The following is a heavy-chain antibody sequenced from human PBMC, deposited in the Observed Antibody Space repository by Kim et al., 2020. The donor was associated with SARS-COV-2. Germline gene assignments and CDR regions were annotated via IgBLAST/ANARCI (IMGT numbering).Heavy chain of an antibody. CDR1: GFSFSSYA. J-gene: IGHJ4*02. V-gene: IGHV3-23*01. D-gene: IGHD3-22*01. CDR3: AKRARNYDSSGYYVDY. CDR2: ISGSGGST. Sequence: GGSLRLSCAASGFSFSSYAMSWVRQAPGKGLEWVSVISGSGGSTYYADSVKGRFTISRDNSKNTLYLQMNSLRAEDTAVYYCAKRARNYDSSGYYVDYWGQGTLVTVSS.